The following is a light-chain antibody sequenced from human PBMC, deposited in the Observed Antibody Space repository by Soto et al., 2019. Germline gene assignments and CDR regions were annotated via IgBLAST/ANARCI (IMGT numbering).Light chain of an antibody. V-gene: IGLV1-40*01. J-gene: IGLJ3*02. CDR1: SSNIGAGYD. CDR2: GNT. CDR3: QSYDSSLDGV. Sequence: QSVLTQPPSVSGAPGQRVAISCTGSSSNIGAGYDVHWYQQYPGTAPKLVIYGNTNRPSGVPDRFSGSQSGTSASLAITGLQAEDEADYYCQSYDSSLDGVFGGGTKLTVL.